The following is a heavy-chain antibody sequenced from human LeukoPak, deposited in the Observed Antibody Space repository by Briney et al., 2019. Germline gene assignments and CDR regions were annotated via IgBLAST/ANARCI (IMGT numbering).Heavy chain of an antibody. Sequence: SETLSLTCTVSGGSISSYYWSWIRQPAGKGLEWIGRIYTSGSTNYNPSLKSRVTMSVDTSKNQFSLKLSSVTAADTAVYYCARGPAYSSGVSLYYFDYWGQGTLVTVS. CDR1: GGSISSYY. CDR2: IYTSGST. CDR3: ARGPAYSSGVSLYYFDY. J-gene: IGHJ4*02. V-gene: IGHV4-4*07. D-gene: IGHD6-19*01.